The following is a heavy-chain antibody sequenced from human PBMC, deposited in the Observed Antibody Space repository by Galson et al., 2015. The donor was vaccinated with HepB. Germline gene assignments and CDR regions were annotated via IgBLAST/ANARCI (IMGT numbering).Heavy chain of an antibody. CDR3: AKNVGVSRRSMDV. CDR2: IYDSGST. Sequence: ETLSLTCNVSGGSVSTYSWSWIRQPPGKGLEWIGYIYDSGSTNYNPALKTRLTLSVDTSKNHLSLRLSSVTAADTAVYYCAKNVGVSRRSMDVWGQGTTVTVSS. J-gene: IGHJ6*02. V-gene: IGHV4-59*02. CDR1: GGSVSTYS. D-gene: IGHD6-13*01.